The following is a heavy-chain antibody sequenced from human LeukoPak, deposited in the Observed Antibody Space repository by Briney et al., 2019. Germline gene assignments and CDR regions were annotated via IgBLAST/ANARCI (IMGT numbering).Heavy chain of an antibody. Sequence: GGSLRLSCAASGFTFSNYGMHWVRQAPGKGLEWVAFIRYDGNNKYYADSVKGRFTISRDNSKNTLYLQMNNLRAEDTAVYYCAKFLPTHIVVANYYFDYWGQGTLVTVSS. CDR3: AKFLPTHIVVANYYFDY. J-gene: IGHJ4*02. V-gene: IGHV3-30*02. D-gene: IGHD2-21*01. CDR1: GFTFSNYG. CDR2: IRYDGNNK.